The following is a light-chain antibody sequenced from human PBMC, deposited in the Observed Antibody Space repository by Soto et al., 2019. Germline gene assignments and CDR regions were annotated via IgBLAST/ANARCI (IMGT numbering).Light chain of an antibody. V-gene: IGLV6-57*02. CDR2: EDN. J-gene: IGLJ3*02. CDR1: SGSIASNY. CDR3: QSYDSSNYWV. Sequence: NFMLTQPHSVSESPGKTVTISCTGSSGSIASNYVQWYQQRPGSAPTTVIYEDNQRPSGVPDRFSGSIDSSSNSASLTISGLKTEDEADYYCQSYDSSNYWVFGGGPSSPS.